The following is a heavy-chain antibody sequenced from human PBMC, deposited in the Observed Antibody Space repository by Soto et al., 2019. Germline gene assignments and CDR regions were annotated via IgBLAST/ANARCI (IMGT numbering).Heavy chain of an antibody. J-gene: IGHJ4*02. CDR1: GYSFTNYW. Sequence: PGESLKISCKGAGYSFTNYWIGWVRQMPGKGLEWMGIIYPGDSDTRYSPSFQGQVTISADKSISTAYLQWSSLKASDTAMYSCERGNTDMAFDYLGQGALVTVSS. D-gene: IGHD5-18*01. CDR2: IYPGDSDT. CDR3: ERGNTDMAFDY. V-gene: IGHV5-51*01.